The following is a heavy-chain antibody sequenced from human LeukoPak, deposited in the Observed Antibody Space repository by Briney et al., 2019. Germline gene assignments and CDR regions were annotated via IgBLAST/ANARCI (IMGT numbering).Heavy chain of an antibody. J-gene: IGHJ2*01. V-gene: IGHV3-7*01. CDR2: LNQDGSEK. CDR3: TTVTTGSFDL. Sequence: GRSLRLSCAVSGLTFSNYWMSRGRQAPGKGLEGRTELNQDGSEKYYVASVKGRFTISRDNAKNSLYLELNSLSAEDPAVYYCTTVTTGSFDLWGRGTLFTVSS. CDR1: GLTFSNYW. D-gene: IGHD4-17*01.